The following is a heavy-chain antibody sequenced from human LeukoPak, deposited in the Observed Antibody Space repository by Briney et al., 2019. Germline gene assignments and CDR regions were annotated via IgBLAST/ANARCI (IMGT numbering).Heavy chain of an antibody. Sequence: GGSLRLSCAASGFTFRSYWMHWVRRAPGKGLVWVSRINSDGSSTSYADSVKGRFTISRDNAKNTLYLQMNSLRAEDTAVYYCARTSYVWGSYRYSSLVDYWGQGTLVTVSS. D-gene: IGHD3-16*02. CDR1: GFTFRSYW. CDR3: ARTSYVWGSYRYSSLVDY. V-gene: IGHV3-74*01. J-gene: IGHJ4*02. CDR2: INSDGSST.